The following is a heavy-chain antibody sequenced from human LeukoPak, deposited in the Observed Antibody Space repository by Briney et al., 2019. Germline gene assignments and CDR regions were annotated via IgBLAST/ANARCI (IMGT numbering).Heavy chain of an antibody. J-gene: IGHJ4*02. CDR3: AKDSPVASY. CDR1: GFIFSSHG. CDR2: VDISGAST. V-gene: IGHV3-23*01. D-gene: IGHD5-12*01. Sequence: GGTLRLSYAASGFIFSSHGMSWVRQAPGMGLEWVSSVDISGASTYYADSVKGRFTISRDNSKNTLYLQMNSLRDEDTALYYCAKDSPVASYWGQGTLVTVSS.